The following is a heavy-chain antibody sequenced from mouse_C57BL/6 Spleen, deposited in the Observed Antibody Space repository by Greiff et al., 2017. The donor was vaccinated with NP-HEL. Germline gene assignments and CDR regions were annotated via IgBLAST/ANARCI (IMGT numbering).Heavy chain of an antibody. V-gene: IGHV1-26*01. J-gene: IGHJ2*01. D-gene: IGHD1-1*01. CDR1: GYTFTDYY. Sequence: VQLQQSGPELVKPGASVKISCKASGYTFTDYYMNWVKQSHGKSLEWIGDINPNNGGTSYNQKFKGKATLTVDKSSSTAYMELRSLTSEDSAVYYCARPAVGYYFDYWGQGTTLTVSS. CDR3: ARPAVGYYFDY. CDR2: INPNNGGT.